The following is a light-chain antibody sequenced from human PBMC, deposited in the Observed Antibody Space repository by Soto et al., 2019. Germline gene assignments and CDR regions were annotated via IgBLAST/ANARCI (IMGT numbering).Light chain of an antibody. CDR1: SSDVGAYNY. CDR3: SSYAGNNSPWV. J-gene: IGLJ3*02. CDR2: EVN. V-gene: IGLV2-8*01. Sequence: QSALTQPPSASGSPGQSVTISCTGSSSDVGAYNYVSWYQQHPGKAPKLIIYEVNKRPSGVPDRFSGSKSGNTASLTVSGLQAEDEADYYCSSYAGNNSPWVFGGGTKLTVL.